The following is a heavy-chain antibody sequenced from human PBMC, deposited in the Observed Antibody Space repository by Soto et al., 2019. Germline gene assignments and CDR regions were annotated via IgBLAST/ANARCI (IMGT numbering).Heavy chain of an antibody. CDR1: GYTFTSYY. CDR3: ARPRIAAAGTLLDYYYYYGMDV. J-gene: IGHJ6*02. Sequence: ASVKVSCKASGYTFTSYYMHWVRQAPGQGLEWMGIINPSGGSTSYAQKFQGRVTMTRDTSTSTGYMELSGLRSEDTAVYYCARPRIAAAGTLLDYYYYYGMDVWGQGTTVTVSS. CDR2: INPSGGST. D-gene: IGHD6-13*01. V-gene: IGHV1-46*01.